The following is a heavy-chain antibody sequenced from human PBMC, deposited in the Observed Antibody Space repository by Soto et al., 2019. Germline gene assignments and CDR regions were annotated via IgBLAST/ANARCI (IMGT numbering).Heavy chain of an antibody. Sequence: AAVTVSCQVAGYTLSELCMHWVRQAPGKGLEWMGGVDPEDGETIYAQKFQGRVTMTEDTSTDTAYMELSSLRSEDTAVYYCATDRAGGYSYAYCFWGQGTLVTVSS. D-gene: IGHD5-18*01. CDR1: GYTLSELC. CDR2: VDPEDGET. CDR3: ATDRAGGYSYAYCF. J-gene: IGHJ1*01. V-gene: IGHV1-24*01.